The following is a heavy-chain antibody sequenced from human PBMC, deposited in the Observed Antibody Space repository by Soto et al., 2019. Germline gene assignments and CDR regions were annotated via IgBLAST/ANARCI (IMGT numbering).Heavy chain of an antibody. J-gene: IGHJ5*02. CDR3: ARVHYDILTGYYNLFDP. Sequence: GESLKISCKGSGYSFTKYWIGWVRQMPGKGLEWMGIIYPGDSDTRYSPSFQGQVTISADKSISTAYLQWSSLKASDTAMYYCARVHYDILTGYYNLFDPWGQGTLVTVSS. D-gene: IGHD3-9*01. CDR2: IYPGDSDT. V-gene: IGHV5-51*01. CDR1: GYSFTKYW.